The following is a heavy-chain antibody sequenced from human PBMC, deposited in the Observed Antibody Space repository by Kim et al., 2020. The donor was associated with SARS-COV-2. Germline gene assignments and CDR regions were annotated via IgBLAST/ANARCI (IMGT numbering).Heavy chain of an antibody. V-gene: IGHV4-39*01. J-gene: IGHJ4*02. D-gene: IGHD3-10*01. CDR3: ARLPPGYY. Sequence: SGGTYYTPSLKSRVTISVDTSKNQFSLKLSSVTAADTAVYYCARLPPGYYWGQGTLVTVSS. CDR2: SGGT.